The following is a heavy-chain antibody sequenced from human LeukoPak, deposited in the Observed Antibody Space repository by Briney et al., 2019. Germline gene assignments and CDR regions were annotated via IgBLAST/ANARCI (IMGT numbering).Heavy chain of an antibody. CDR3: ARELRYFGAFDI. Sequence: SETLSLTCTVSGGSISSGDYYWSWIRQPPGKGLEWIGYIYYSGSTYYNPSLKSRVTISVDTSKNQFPLKLSSVTAADTAVYYCARELRYFGAFDIWGQGTMVTVSS. CDR1: GGSISSGDYY. V-gene: IGHV4-30-4*01. D-gene: IGHD3-9*01. CDR2: IYYSGST. J-gene: IGHJ3*02.